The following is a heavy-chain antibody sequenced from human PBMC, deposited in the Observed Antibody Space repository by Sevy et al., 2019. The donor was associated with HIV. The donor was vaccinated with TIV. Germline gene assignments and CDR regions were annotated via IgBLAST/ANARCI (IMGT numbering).Heavy chain of an antibody. CDR2: LSFGCGEI. D-gene: IGHD2-8*01. CDR1: GFTFSKYS. J-gene: IGHJ4*02. V-gene: IGHV3-23*01. CDR3: AREGCTKPHDY. Sequence: GGPLRLSCAASGFTFSKYSMSWVRQPPGKGLEWVSILSFGCGEINYADSVKGRFTISRDNSKSSVYLQMNNLRPEDTAVYYCAREGCTKPHDYWGQGTLVTVSS.